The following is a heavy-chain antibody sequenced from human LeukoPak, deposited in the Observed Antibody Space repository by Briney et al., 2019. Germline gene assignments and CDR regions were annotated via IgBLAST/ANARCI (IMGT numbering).Heavy chain of an antibody. Sequence: GGSLRLSCAASGFSFSSYSMNWVRQAPGKGLEWVSYISSSSSTIYYADSVKGRFTISRGNAKNSLYLQMNSLRAEDTAVYYCARAPNYDFLYFQHWGQGTLVTVSS. D-gene: IGHD3-3*01. V-gene: IGHV3-48*01. CDR3: ARAPNYDFLYFQH. CDR1: GFSFSSYS. J-gene: IGHJ1*01. CDR2: ISSSSSTI.